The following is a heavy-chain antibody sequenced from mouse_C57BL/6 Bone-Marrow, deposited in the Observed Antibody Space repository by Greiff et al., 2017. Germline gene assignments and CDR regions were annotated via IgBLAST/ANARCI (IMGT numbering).Heavy chain of an antibody. J-gene: IGHJ3*01. CDR1: GFTFSSYA. CDR3: ARDSDYDCDVGAWFAY. D-gene: IGHD2-4*01. CDR2: ISAGSSYT. V-gene: IGHV5-4*01. Sequence: EVKLVESGGGLVKPGGSLKLSCAASGFTFSSYAMSWVRQTPEKWLEWVATISAGSSYTYYPDNVKGRFTISRDNATNNLYLQMSHLTSEDTAMYYCARDSDYDCDVGAWFAYWGQGTLVTVSA.